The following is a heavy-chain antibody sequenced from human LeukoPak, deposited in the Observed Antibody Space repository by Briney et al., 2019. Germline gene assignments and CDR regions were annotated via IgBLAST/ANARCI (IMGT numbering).Heavy chain of an antibody. CDR2: IFHSGST. CDR1: GYSISSGYY. D-gene: IGHD3-22*01. Sequence: SETLSLTCAVSGYSISSGYYWGRIRQPPGKGLEWIGSIFHSGSTYYNPSLKSRVTLSTDTSKNQFSLKLSSVTAADTAMYYCARRNGYYFDYWGQGTLVTVSS. CDR3: ARRNGYYFDY. V-gene: IGHV4-38-2*01. J-gene: IGHJ4*02.